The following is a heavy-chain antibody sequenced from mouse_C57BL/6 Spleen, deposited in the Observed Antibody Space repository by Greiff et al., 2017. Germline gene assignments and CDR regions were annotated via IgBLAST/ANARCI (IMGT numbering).Heavy chain of an antibody. CDR2: IDPETGGT. J-gene: IGHJ4*01. CDR1: GYTFTDYE. CDR3: TRSDSNDDLDD. V-gene: IGHV1-15*01. Sequence: QVQLQQSGAELVRPGASVTLSCKASGYTFTDYEMHWVKQTPVHGLEWIGAIDPETGGTAYNQKFKGKAILTADKTSSTAYMELRSLTSEDTAVYYCTRSDSNDDLDDWGQGTSVTVSS. D-gene: IGHD2-12*01.